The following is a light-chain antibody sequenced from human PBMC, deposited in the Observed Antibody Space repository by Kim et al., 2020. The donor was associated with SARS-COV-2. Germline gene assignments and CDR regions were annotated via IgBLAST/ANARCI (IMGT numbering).Light chain of an antibody. CDR2: AAS. J-gene: IGKJ4*01. Sequence: IQLTQSPSFLSASVGDRVTITCRASQGISSFLAWYQQKPGKAPKLLIYAASTLQSGVPSRFSGSGSGTEFTLTISSLQPEDFATYYCQQLSSYPRLTFGGGTKLEI. CDR1: QGISSF. V-gene: IGKV1-9*01. CDR3: QQLSSYPRLT.